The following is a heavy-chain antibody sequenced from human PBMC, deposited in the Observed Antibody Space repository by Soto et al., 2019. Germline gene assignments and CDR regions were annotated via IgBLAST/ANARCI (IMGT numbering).Heavy chain of an antibody. Sequence: QVHLVQSGAEVKKPGASVKVSCKASGYTFPNYDINWVRQATGQGLEWMGWMNPNSGNTGYAQRFQGRITMTMDTSISTAYMELSSLRSDDTAVYYCARRRAVYNHDYWGQGTLVTVSS. D-gene: IGHD1-1*01. CDR1: GYTFPNYD. V-gene: IGHV1-8*01. J-gene: IGHJ4*02. CDR2: MNPNSGNT. CDR3: ARRRAVYNHDY.